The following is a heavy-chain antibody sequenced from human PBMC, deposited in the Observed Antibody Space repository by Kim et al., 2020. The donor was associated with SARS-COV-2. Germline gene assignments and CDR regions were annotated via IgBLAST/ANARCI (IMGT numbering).Heavy chain of an antibody. CDR3: AKPPNWLQHYFDY. CDR2: ISGSGGIT. CDR1: GFTFSSYD. V-gene: IGHV3-23*01. Sequence: GGSLRLSCAASGFTFSSYDMSWVRQAPGKGLEWLSSISGSGGITSYADSVKGRFTISRDNSKNTLYLHMNSLRAEDTAVYYCAKPPNWLQHYFDYWGQGILVTVSS. D-gene: IGHD5-12*01. J-gene: IGHJ4*02.